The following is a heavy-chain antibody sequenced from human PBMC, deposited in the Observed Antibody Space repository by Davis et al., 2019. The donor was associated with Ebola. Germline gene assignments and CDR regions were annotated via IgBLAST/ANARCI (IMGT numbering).Heavy chain of an antibody. CDR2: ISYDGSNK. D-gene: IGHD4-17*01. J-gene: IGHJ4*02. Sequence: GESLKISCAASGFTFSSYAMHWVRQAPGKGLEWVAVISYDGSNKYYADSVKGRFTISRDNSKNTLYLQMNSLRAEDTAVYYCARGGYGDYPLDYWGQGTLVTVSS. CDR3: ARGGYGDYPLDY. V-gene: IGHV3-30-3*01. CDR1: GFTFSSYA.